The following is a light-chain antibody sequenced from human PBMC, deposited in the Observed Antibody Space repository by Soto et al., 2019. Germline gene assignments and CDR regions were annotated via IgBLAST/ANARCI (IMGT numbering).Light chain of an antibody. CDR1: SSNIGAGYD. CDR2: GHT. J-gene: IGLJ2*01. CDR3: QSYDSSLSGWVV. V-gene: IGLV1-40*01. Sequence: QSVLTQTPSVSGAPGQRVTISCTGSSSNIGAGYDVNWYQQLPGTAPKLLIYGHTDRPSGVPDRFSGSKSGTSASLAITGLQAEDEADYYCQSYDSSLSGWVVFGGGTKLTVL.